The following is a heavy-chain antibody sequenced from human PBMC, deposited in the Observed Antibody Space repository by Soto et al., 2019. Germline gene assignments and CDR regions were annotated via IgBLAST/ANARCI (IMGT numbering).Heavy chain of an antibody. V-gene: IGHV4-59*01. CDR2: IYYSGST. CDR3: ARDPGSGSYYGWFDP. D-gene: IGHD3-10*01. Sequence: LETLSLTCTVSGCSIIRYYWNWIRQPPGKGLEWIGYIYYSGSTNYNPSLKSRVTISVDTSKNQFSLKLSSVTAADTAVYYCARDPGSGSYYGWFDPWGQGTLVTVSS. CDR1: GCSIIRYY. J-gene: IGHJ5*02.